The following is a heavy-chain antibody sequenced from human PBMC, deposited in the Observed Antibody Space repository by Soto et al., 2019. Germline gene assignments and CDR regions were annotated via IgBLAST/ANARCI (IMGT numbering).Heavy chain of an antibody. CDR2: IYYSGST. CDR3: AVGQLRYFDWLLVPYYYYVMDV. J-gene: IGHJ6*02. Sequence: PSETLSLTCTVSGGSISSYYWSWIRQPPGKGLEWIGYIYYSGSTNYNPSLKSRVTISVDTSKNQFSLKLSSVTAADTAVYYCAVGQLRYFDWLLVPYYYYVMDVWGQGTTVTVSS. D-gene: IGHD3-9*01. V-gene: IGHV4-59*01. CDR1: GGSISSYY.